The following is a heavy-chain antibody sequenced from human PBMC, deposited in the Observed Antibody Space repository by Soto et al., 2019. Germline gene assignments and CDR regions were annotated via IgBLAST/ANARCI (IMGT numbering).Heavy chain of an antibody. V-gene: IGHV1-2*04. CDR2: INPNSGRT. CDR1: GYAFSQFY. J-gene: IGHJ6*03. Sequence: QVQLVQSGAEVKKPGASVKVSCKASGYAFSQFYIHWMRQAPGQGLEWMGWINPNSGRTKFAQNFQGWVTMTRDTSIKTVYMERRGPKSDATAVYYCARESGGTTATLDYYDLYMDVWGKGTTVTVSS. D-gene: IGHD4-17*01. CDR3: ARESGGTTATLDYYDLYMDV.